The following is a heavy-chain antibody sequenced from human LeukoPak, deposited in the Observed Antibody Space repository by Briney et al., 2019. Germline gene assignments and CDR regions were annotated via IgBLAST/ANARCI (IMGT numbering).Heavy chain of an antibody. CDR2: TVGSRPDT. D-gene: IGHD1-26*01. Sequence: GGSLRLSCAASGFTFTNYAMSWVRQTPGKGLEWVAATVGSRPDTYHADSVKGRFTISRDNAKNSLYLQINSLTAEDTAVYYCAREGGSPTFEYYFDYWGQGTLVTVSS. CDR1: GFTFTNYA. J-gene: IGHJ4*02. CDR3: AREGGSPTFEYYFDY. V-gene: IGHV3-23*01.